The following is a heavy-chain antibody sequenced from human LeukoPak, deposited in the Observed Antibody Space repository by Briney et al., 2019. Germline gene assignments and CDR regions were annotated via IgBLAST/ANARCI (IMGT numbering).Heavy chain of an antibody. Sequence: SETLSLTCTVSGGSISSSRYYWGWIRQPPGKGLEWIGSIYYSGSTYYNPSLKRRVTISVDTSKNQFSLKLSSVTAADTAVYYCARDYGSGSSNWFDPWGQGTLVTVSS. CDR3: ARDYGSGSSNWFDP. J-gene: IGHJ5*02. V-gene: IGHV4-39*07. D-gene: IGHD3-10*01. CDR1: GGSISSSRYY. CDR2: IYYSGST.